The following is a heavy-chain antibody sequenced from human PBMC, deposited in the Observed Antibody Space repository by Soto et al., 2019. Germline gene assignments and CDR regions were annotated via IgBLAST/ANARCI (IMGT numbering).Heavy chain of an antibody. CDR2: ISGTGGKT. V-gene: IGHV3-23*01. Sequence: VGSLRLSCAASGFTFSSYVMTWGRQAPRKEMEWVSSISGTGGKTDYADSEKGRFTISRDNSKNTVYMQMKRLRAEDTEVYYYVKPVFFLDFDYCAQGTLVPVSS. J-gene: IGHJ4*02. CDR1: GFTFSSYV. CDR3: VKPVFFLDFDY.